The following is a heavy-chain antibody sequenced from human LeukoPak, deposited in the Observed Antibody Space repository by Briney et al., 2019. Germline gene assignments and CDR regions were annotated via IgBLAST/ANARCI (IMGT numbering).Heavy chain of an antibody. Sequence: QPGGSLRLSCAASGFTFSSYAMSWVRQAPGKGLEWVSAISGSGGSTYYADSVKGRFTISRDNSKNTLYLQMNRLRAEDTAVYYCAKGGYGRMLNYFDYWGQGTLVTVSS. D-gene: IGHD2-8*01. CDR1: GFTFSSYA. J-gene: IGHJ4*02. CDR3: AKGGYGRMLNYFDY. CDR2: ISGSGGST. V-gene: IGHV3-23*01.